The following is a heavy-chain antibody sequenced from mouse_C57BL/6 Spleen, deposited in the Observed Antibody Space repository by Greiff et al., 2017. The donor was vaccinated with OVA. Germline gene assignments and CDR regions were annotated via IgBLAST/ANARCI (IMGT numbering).Heavy chain of an antibody. CDR2: INPSNGGT. Sequence: VQLQQSGTELVKPGASVKLSCKASGYTFTSYWMHWVKQRPGQGLEWIGNINPSNGGTNYNEKFKSKATLTVDKSSSTAYMQLSSLTSEDSAVYYCARAGYDYDGYFDYWGQGTTLTVSS. J-gene: IGHJ2*01. D-gene: IGHD2-4*01. CDR3: ARAGYDYDGYFDY. CDR1: GYTFTSYW. V-gene: IGHV1-53*01.